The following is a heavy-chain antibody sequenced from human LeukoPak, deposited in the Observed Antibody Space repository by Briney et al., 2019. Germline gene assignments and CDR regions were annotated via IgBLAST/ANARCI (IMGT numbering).Heavy chain of an antibody. V-gene: IGHV5-51*01. J-gene: IGHJ6*02. Sequence: GESLTISCKGSGYSSTIYWIGWVRQMPGKGLEWMGIIYPADSDTRYSPSFQGQVTISADKSISTTYLQWSSLKASDTAMYYCVRSTMVRGVISMDVWGQGTTVTVSS. D-gene: IGHD3-10*01. CDR2: IYPADSDT. CDR1: GYSSTIYW. CDR3: VRSTMVRGVISMDV.